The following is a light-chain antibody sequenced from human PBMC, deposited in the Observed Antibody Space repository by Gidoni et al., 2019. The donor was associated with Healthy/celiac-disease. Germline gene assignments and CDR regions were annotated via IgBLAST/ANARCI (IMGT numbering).Light chain of an antibody. CDR1: SSNIGAGYD. CDR2: GNC. CDR3: QSYDSSLSAEGV. Sequence: QSVLPQTPSVYGAPGQRVTISCPGSSSNIGAGYDVPWYQQLPVTAPKILIYGNCNRPSGVPDRFSGSKSGTSSSLAITGLQAEDEADYYCQSYDSSLSAEGVFGGGTKLTVL. J-gene: IGLJ2*01. V-gene: IGLV1-40*01.